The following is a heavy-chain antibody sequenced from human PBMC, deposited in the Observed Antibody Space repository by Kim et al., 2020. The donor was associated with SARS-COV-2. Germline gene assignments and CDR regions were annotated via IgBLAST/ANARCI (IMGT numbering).Heavy chain of an antibody. V-gene: IGHV3-23*03. CDR2: IYSGGSST. CDR3: AKCSTLGIAARPYYYYGMDV. D-gene: IGHD6-6*01. J-gene: IGHJ6*02. CDR1: GFTFSSYA. Sequence: GGSLRLSCAASGFTFSSYAMSWVRQAPGKGLEWVSVIYSGGSSTYYADSVKGRFTISRDNSKNTLYLQMNSLRAEDTAVYYCAKCSTLGIAARPYYYYGMDVWGQGTTVTVSS.